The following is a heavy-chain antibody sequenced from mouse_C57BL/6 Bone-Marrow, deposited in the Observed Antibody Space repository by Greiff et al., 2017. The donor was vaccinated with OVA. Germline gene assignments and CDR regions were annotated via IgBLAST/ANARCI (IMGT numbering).Heavy chain of an antibody. D-gene: IGHD1-1*01. J-gene: IGHJ2*01. CDR2: ISSGGSYT. CDR1: GFTFSSYG. V-gene: IGHV5-6*01. CDR3: ARHYYGSSYY. Sequence: EVQGVESGGDLVKPGGSLKLSCAASGFTFSSYGMSWVRQTPVKRLEWVATISSGGSYTYYPDSVKGRFTISRDNAKNTLYLQMSSLKSEDTAMYYCARHYYGSSYYWGQGTTLTVSS.